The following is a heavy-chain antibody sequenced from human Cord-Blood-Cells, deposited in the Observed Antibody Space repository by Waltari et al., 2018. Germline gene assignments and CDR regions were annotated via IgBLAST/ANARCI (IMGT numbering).Heavy chain of an antibody. Sequence: QLQLQESGPGLVKPSETLSLTCTVTGGSISSSSYYWGWIRQPPGKGLEWIGSIYYSGSTYYNPSLKSRVTISVDTSKNQFSLKLSSVTAADTAVYYCASPLEYSSSSAFDIWGQGTMVTVSS. J-gene: IGHJ3*02. D-gene: IGHD6-6*01. CDR2: IYYSGST. V-gene: IGHV4-39*01. CDR3: ASPLEYSSSSAFDI. CDR1: GGSISSSSYY.